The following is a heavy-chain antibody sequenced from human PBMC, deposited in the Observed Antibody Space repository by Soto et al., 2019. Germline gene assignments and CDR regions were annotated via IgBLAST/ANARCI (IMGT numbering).Heavy chain of an antibody. Sequence: EVQLVESGGGLAQPGGSLRLSCAASGFTFSSYSMNWVRQAPGKGLVWVSYISSSSSTIYYADSVKGRFTISRDNAKNSLYLQMNSLRAEDTAVYYCARHPERIAQIGWFDPWGQGTLVTVSS. V-gene: IGHV3-48*01. CDR3: ARHPERIAQIGWFDP. CDR2: ISSSSSTI. CDR1: GFTFSSYS. J-gene: IGHJ5*02. D-gene: IGHD6-13*01.